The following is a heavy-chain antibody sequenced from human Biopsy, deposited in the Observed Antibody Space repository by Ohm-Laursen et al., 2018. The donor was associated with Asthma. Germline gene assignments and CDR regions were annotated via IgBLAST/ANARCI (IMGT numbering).Heavy chain of an antibody. J-gene: IGHJ6*02. V-gene: IGHV3-11*01. D-gene: IGHD6-25*01. Sequence: SLRLSRAASGFSFSDYYMTWMRQAPGKGLEWVSSISSSGSTTYLAESVKGRFTISRDNAQKSLFLQMGSLRAEDTAIYYCARVFESSEWGPFYHFGLDVWGQGTTVAVSS. CDR1: GFSFSDYY. CDR2: ISSSGSTT. CDR3: ARVFESSEWGPFYHFGLDV.